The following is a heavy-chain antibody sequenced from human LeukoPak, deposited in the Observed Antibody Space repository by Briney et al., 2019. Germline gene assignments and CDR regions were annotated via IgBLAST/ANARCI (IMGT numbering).Heavy chain of an antibody. CDR2: IGVGSDSS. CDR1: GFTFSNYA. J-gene: IGHJ6*02. D-gene: IGHD3-10*01. CDR3: ARDTRSGYYDYGMDV. V-gene: IGHV3-23*01. Sequence: PGGSLRLSCAASGFTFSNYAMSWVRQAPGKGLEWVSAIGVGSDSSCYADSVNGRFTISRDDSKNTLYLQMNSLRAEDTAVYYCARDTRSGYYDYGMDVWGQGTKVTVSS.